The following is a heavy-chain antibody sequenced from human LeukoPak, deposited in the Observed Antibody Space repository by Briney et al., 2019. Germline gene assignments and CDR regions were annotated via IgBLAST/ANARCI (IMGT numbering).Heavy chain of an antibody. CDR1: GYTFTGYY. CDR3: ARGLGGYYRYPFDY. CDR2: INPNSGGT. V-gene: IGHV1-2*02. J-gene: IGHJ4*02. D-gene: IGHD6-25*01. Sequence: GASVKVSCKASGYTFTGYYMHWVRQAPGQGLEWMGWINPNSGGTNYAQKFQGRVTMTRDTSISTAYMELSRLRSDDTAVYYCARGLGGYYRYPFDYWGQGTLVTVSS.